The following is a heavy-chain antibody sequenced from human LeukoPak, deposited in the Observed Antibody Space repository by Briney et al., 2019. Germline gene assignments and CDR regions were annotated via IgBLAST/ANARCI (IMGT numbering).Heavy chain of an antibody. V-gene: IGHV3-13*01. CDR1: GFTFRSHA. CDR2: IGTAGDT. J-gene: IGHJ6*02. Sequence: GRSLRLSCAASGFTFRSHAMHWVRQATGKGLEWVSAIGTAGDTYYPGSVKGRFTISRENAKNPLYLQMNSLRAEDTAVYYCARGSDTLDVWGQGTTVTVSS. CDR3: ARGSDTLDV.